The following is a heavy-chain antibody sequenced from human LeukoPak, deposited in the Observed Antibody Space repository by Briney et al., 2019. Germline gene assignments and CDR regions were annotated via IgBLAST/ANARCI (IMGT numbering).Heavy chain of an antibody. V-gene: IGHV5-51*01. J-gene: IGHJ4*02. CDR3: ARHPSYTSGWPLDY. CDR1: GFRVTNNW. D-gene: IGHD6-19*01. CDR2: IYPDDSDT. Sequence: GGSLKISCKGSGFRVTNNWIGWVRQVPGGGLELMGIIYPDDSDTRYSPSFQGQVTISADKSINTAYLQWSSLKASDTAMYYCARHPSYTSGWPLDYWGQGTLVTASS.